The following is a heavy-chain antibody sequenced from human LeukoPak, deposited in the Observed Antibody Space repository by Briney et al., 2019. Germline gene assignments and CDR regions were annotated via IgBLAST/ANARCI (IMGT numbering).Heavy chain of an antibody. CDR1: GGSISSYY. J-gene: IGHJ6*03. CDR3: ARDYDDFWSGYKNYYYYYMDV. D-gene: IGHD3-3*01. Sequence: SETLSLTCTVSGGSISSYYWSWVRQPAGKGLEWIGRIYTSGSTNYNPSLKSRVTMSVDTSKNQFSLKLSSVTAADTAVYYCARDYDDFWSGYKNYYYYYMDVWGKGTTVTVSS. CDR2: IYTSGST. V-gene: IGHV4-4*07.